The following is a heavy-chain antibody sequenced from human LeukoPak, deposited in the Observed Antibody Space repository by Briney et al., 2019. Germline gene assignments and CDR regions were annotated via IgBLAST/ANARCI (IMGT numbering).Heavy chain of an antibody. D-gene: IGHD2-2*02. V-gene: IGHV3-33*01. CDR3: ARGLPYQLLYEGFDY. J-gene: IGHJ4*02. CDR1: GFTFSSYG. CDR2: IWYDGSNK. Sequence: GGSLRLSCAASGFTFSSYGMHWVRQAPGKGLEWVAVIWYDGSNKYYADSVKGRFTISRDNSKNTLYLQMNSLRAEDTAVYYCARGLPYQLLYEGFDYWGQGTLVTVSS.